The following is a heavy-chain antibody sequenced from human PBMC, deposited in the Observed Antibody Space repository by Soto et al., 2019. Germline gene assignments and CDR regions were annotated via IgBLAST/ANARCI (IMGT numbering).Heavy chain of an antibody. CDR3: ARDGATGAPFDF. J-gene: IGHJ4*02. CDR2: IYHTGLT. D-gene: IGHD1-1*01. V-gene: IGHV4-31*03. Sequence: PSETLSLTCSVSGDSISSSDFYWSWVRQHPGKGLEWIGYIYHTGLTYYSPSLKSRVSISVDTSRNQFSLDLTSVTAADTAVYYCARDGATGAPFDFWGQGALVTVSS. CDR1: GDSISSSDFY.